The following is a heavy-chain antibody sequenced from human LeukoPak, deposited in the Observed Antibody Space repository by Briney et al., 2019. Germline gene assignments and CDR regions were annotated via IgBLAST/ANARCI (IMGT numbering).Heavy chain of an antibody. CDR1: GYSFTSYW. CDR2: IYPGDSDT. CDR3: ARLQGGDSSGYLPREWFDP. V-gene: IGHV5-51*01. J-gene: IGHJ5*02. D-gene: IGHD3-22*01. Sequence: GESLKISCKGSGYSFTSYWIGWVRQMPGKGLEWMGIIYPGDSDTRYSPSFQGQVTISADKSISTAYLQWSSLKASDTAMYYCARLQGGDSSGYLPREWFDPWGQGTLVTVSS.